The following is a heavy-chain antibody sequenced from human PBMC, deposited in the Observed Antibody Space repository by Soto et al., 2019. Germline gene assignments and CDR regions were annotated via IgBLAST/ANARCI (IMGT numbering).Heavy chain of an antibody. Sequence: QVQLVQSGAEVKKPGSSVKVSCKASGGTFSSYAISWVRQAPGPGLEWMGGIIPIFGTANYAQKFQGRVTISADESTSTAYMELSSLRSEDTAVDYCARVGGGYGDYYGMDVWCQGTTVTVSS. V-gene: IGHV1-69*01. CDR3: ARVGGGYGDYYGMDV. CDR1: GGTFSSYA. J-gene: IGHJ6*02. CDR2: IIPIFGTA. D-gene: IGHD4-17*01.